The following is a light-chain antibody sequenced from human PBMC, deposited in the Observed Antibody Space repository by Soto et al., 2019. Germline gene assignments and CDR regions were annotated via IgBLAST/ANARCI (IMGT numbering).Light chain of an antibody. Sequence: QSALTQPASVSGSPGQSITIACTGTNRDVGSYNLVSWYQQRPGEAPKLIISEVRNRPSGISYRFTGSKSGNTASLTISGLQAEDETDYFCSLYSSNGSLIFGPGTKLTVL. CDR1: NRDVGSYNL. J-gene: IGLJ1*01. CDR2: EVR. V-gene: IGLV2-14*01. CDR3: SLYSSNGSLI.